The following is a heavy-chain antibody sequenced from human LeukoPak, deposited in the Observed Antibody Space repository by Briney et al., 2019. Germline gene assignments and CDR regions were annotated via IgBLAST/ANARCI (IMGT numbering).Heavy chain of an antibody. Sequence: PSETLSLTCTVSGGSISSSSYYWGWIRQPPGKGLEWIGSIYYSGSTYYNPSPKSRVTISVDTSKNQFSLKLSSVTAADTAVYYCARQKSGSYGLFDYWGQGTLVTVSS. J-gene: IGHJ4*02. D-gene: IGHD1-26*01. CDR3: ARQKSGSYGLFDY. CDR2: IYYSGST. V-gene: IGHV4-39*01. CDR1: GGSISSSSYY.